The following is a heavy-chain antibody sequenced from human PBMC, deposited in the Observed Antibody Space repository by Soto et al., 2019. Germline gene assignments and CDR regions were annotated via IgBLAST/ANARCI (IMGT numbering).Heavy chain of an antibody. CDR1: GGSISSYY. Sequence: SETLSLTCTVSGGSISSYYWSWIRQTPGKGLEWIGYIFYFGSTNYNPSLKSRVTLSIDTSKNQLSLKLISVTTADTAVYFCAREGNLGRWIQPLDSWGQGTLVTVSS. CDR2: IFYFGST. V-gene: IGHV4-59*01. J-gene: IGHJ4*02. D-gene: IGHD2-2*03. CDR3: AREGNLGRWIQPLDS.